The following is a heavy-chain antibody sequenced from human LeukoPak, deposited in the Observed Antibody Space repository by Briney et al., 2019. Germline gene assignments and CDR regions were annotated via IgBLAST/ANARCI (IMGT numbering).Heavy chain of an antibody. Sequence: SETLSLTCTVSGGSISSGGYYWSWIRQPPGKGLEWIGYIYHSGSTYYNPSLKSRVTISVDRSKNQFTLNLSSVTAADTAVYYCSRQGGYYDSSGSVDYWGPGTLVTVSS. CDR2: IYHSGST. J-gene: IGHJ4*02. V-gene: IGHV4-30-2*01. CDR3: SRQGGYYDSSGSVDY. D-gene: IGHD3-22*01. CDR1: GGSISSGGYY.